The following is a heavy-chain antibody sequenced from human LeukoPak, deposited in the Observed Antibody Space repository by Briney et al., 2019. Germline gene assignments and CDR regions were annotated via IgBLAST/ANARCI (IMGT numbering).Heavy chain of an antibody. CDR3: ARREQLWSPIDY. V-gene: IGHV5-51*01. CDR2: IFPDDSAT. CDR1: GYSFTNYW. Sequence: GESLKISCKGSGYSFTNYWIGWVRQMPGKGLEWMGIIFPDDSATRYSPSFQGQVTISADKSISTAYLQWSSLKASDSAMYYCARREQLWSPIDYWGQGTLVTVSS. D-gene: IGHD5-18*01. J-gene: IGHJ4*02.